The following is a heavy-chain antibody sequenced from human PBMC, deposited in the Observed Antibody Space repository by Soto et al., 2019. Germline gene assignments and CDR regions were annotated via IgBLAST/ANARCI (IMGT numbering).Heavy chain of an antibody. J-gene: IGHJ3*02. CDR1: GFSLSTSGMR. V-gene: IGHV2-70*04. Sequence: GSGPTLVNPTQTLTLTCTFSGFSLSTSGMRVSWIRQPPGKALEWLARIDWDDDKFYSTSLKTRLTISKDTSKNQVVLTMTNMDPVDTATYYCSLRAMIVVEGAFDIWGQGTLVTVSS. D-gene: IGHD3-22*01. CDR3: SLRAMIVVEGAFDI. CDR2: IDWDDDK.